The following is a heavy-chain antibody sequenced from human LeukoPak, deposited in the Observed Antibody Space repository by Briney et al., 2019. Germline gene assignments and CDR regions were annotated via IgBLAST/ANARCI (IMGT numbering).Heavy chain of an antibody. J-gene: IGHJ6*03. V-gene: IGHV4-4*07. CDR3: ARAVGVVVPAAHENYYYYYMDV. CDR2: IYTSGST. CDR1: GGSISSYY. D-gene: IGHD2-2*01. Sequence: SETLSLTCTVSGGSISSYYWSWIRQPAGKGLEWIGRIYTSGSTNYSPSLKSRVTISVDTSKNQFSLKLSSVTAADTAVYYCARAVGVVVPAAHENYYYYYMDVWGKGTTVTVSS.